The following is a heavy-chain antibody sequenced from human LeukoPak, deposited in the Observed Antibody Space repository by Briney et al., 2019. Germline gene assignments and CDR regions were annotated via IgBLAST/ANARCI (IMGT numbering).Heavy chain of an antibody. CDR2: IIPILGIA. CDR1: GGTFSSYA. D-gene: IGHD3-16*01. CDR3: AAESWGGEGADY. Sequence: SVKVSCKASGGTFSSYAISWVRQAPGQGLEWMGRIIPILGIANYAQKFQGRVTITADKSTSTAYMELSSLRSEDTAVYYCAAESWGGEGADYWGQGTLVTVSS. J-gene: IGHJ4*02. V-gene: IGHV1-69*04.